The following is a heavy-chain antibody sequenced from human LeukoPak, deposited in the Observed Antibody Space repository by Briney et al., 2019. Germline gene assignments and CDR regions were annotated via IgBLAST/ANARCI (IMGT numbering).Heavy chain of an antibody. Sequence: GGSLRFSCAASGFTLSSYAMSWGRQAPGKGLEWVSAISGSGGSTYYADSVKGRFTISRDNSKNTLYLQMNSHRAEDTAVYYCAKAIGITMVRGVMSIGFDPWGQGTLVTVSS. J-gene: IGHJ5*02. CDR1: GFTLSSYA. CDR3: AKAIGITMVRGVMSIGFDP. D-gene: IGHD3-10*01. V-gene: IGHV3-23*01. CDR2: ISGSGGST.